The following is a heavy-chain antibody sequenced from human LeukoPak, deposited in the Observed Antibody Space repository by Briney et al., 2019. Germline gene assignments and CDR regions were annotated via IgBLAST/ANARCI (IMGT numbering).Heavy chain of an antibody. D-gene: IGHD1-14*01. J-gene: IGHJ4*02. CDR3: ARRAGRKDFDY. CDR1: GGSIGNTNYY. V-gene: IGHV4-39*01. CDR2: IYNSGNT. Sequence: PSETLSLTCTVSGGSIGNTNYYWGWIRQPPGKGLEWIGNIYNSGNTYYNPSLKSRVTISVDTSKNQFSLNLSSVTAADTAVYYCARRAGRKDFDYWGQGTLVTVSS.